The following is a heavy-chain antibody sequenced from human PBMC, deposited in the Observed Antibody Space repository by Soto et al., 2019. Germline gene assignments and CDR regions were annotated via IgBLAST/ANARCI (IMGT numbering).Heavy chain of an antibody. CDR2: IKQDGSEK. Sequence: EVQLVESGGGLVQPGGSLRLSCAASGFTFSSYWMSWVRQAPGKGRGWVANIKQDGSEKYYVDSVKGRFTISRDNAKNSLYLQMNSLRAEDTAVYYCARAGSGWYANWFDPWGQGTLVTVSS. J-gene: IGHJ5*02. CDR3: ARAGSGWYANWFDP. CDR1: GFTFSSYW. D-gene: IGHD6-19*01. V-gene: IGHV3-7*01.